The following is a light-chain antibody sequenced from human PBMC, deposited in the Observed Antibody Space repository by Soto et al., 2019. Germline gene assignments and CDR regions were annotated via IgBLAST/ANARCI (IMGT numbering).Light chain of an antibody. Sequence: EIVMTQAPDTLSVSPGERATLSCRASQSVSSDLSWYQQKPGQAPRLLIYVASTRSTGIPARFSGSGSGTEFTLTISSLQYEDFAVYYCQQYNKWPPRTFGQGTKVEIK. J-gene: IGKJ1*01. V-gene: IGKV3-15*01. CDR1: QSVSSD. CDR2: VAS. CDR3: QQYNKWPPRT.